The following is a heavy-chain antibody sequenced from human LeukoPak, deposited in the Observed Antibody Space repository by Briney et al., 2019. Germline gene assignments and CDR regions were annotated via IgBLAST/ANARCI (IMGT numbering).Heavy chain of an antibody. D-gene: IGHD1-14*01. CDR1: GFSFDDYG. V-gene: IGHV3-20*04. J-gene: IGHJ3*01. CDR2: INWNGDST. CDR3: ATGWNDAFDV. Sequence: PGGSLRLSCAASGFSFDDYGLTWVRQAPGKGLEWVSGINWNGDSTDYADSVKGRFTISRDNAKNSLYLQMNSLRVEDTAVYYCATGWNDAFDVWGQGTMLTVSS.